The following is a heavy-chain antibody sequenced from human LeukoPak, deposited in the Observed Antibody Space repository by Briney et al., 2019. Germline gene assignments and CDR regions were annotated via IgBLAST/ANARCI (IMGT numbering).Heavy chain of an antibody. Sequence: SETLSLTCTVSGGSISSSSYYWGWIRQPPGKGLEWIVSIYYSGSTYYNPSLKSRVTISVDTSKNQFSLKLSSVTAADTAVYYCARRPYCSGGSCYSMNYFDYWGQGTLVTVSS. CDR1: GGSISSSSYY. CDR2: IYYSGST. V-gene: IGHV4-39*01. CDR3: ARRPYCSGGSCYSMNYFDY. D-gene: IGHD2-15*01. J-gene: IGHJ4*02.